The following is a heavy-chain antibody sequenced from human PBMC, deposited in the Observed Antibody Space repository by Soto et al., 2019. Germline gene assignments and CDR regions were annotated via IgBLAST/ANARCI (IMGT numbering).Heavy chain of an antibody. CDR2: IDSSGVKK. CDR1: GFTCSGMY. Sequence: GGALRLSCAASGFTCSGMYMSWIRQAPGKGLEWVSCIDSSGVKKYYAESVRGRFGISRDDSKNLLYLQMNSLKTDDTAVFYCVRVSLGTTRRYFDYWGQGTLVTVSS. CDR3: VRVSLGTTRRYFDY. J-gene: IGHJ4*02. V-gene: IGHV3-11*01. D-gene: IGHD1-7*01.